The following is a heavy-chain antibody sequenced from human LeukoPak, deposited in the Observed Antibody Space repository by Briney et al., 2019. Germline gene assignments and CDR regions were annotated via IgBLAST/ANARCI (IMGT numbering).Heavy chain of an antibody. D-gene: IGHD2-2*01. J-gene: IGHJ5*02. CDR1: GFTFSSYA. V-gene: IGHV3-23*01. Sequence: GGSLRLSCAASGFTFSSYAMSWVGQAPGKGLEWVSAITGTGGSTYYADSVKGRFTISRDNSKNTLYLQMNSLRAEDTAVYYCATRGYCSGTSCYAPQPWGQGTLVTVSS. CDR3: ATRGYCSGTSCYAPQP. CDR2: ITGTGGST.